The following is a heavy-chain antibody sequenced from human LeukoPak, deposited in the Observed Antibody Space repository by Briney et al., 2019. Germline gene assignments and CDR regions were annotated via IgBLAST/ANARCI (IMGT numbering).Heavy chain of an antibody. D-gene: IGHD6-19*01. CDR1: GFTFSSYA. CDR3: AKAKGVAVAGPQSYVLDC. V-gene: IGHV3-23*01. J-gene: IGHJ4*02. Sequence: PGGSLRLSCAASGFTFSSYAMSWVRQAPGKGLEMVSLISGSGGSTYSADSVKGRFTISRDNSNNTLYVQMNSLSAEDTAVYYCAKAKGVAVAGPQSYVLDCWVQGTLVTVSS. CDR2: ISGSGGST.